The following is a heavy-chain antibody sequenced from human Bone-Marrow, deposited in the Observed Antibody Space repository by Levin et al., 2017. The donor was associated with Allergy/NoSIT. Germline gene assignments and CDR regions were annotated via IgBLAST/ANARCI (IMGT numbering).Heavy chain of an antibody. CDR2: MHYSGST. CDR3: ARDREYSSGWTGFDL. D-gene: IGHD6-19*01. Sequence: TLSLTCTVSGDSISPYYWSWIRQPPGKGLEWIAYMHYSGSTKYNPSLKSRVTISVDTSKNQFSLKLSSVTAADTAVYYCARDREYSSGWTGFDLWGQGTLVTVSS. J-gene: IGHJ5*02. V-gene: IGHV4-59*01. CDR1: GDSISPYY.